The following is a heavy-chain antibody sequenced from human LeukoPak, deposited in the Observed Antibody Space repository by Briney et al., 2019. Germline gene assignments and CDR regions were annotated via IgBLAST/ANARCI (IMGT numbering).Heavy chain of an antibody. J-gene: IGHJ6*03. CDR3: ARKYYDFWSGYYTGVYYYYYMDV. V-gene: IGHV3-48*01. CDR1: GFTLSSYS. Sequence: GGSLRLSCAASGFTLSSYSMNWVRQAPGKGLEWVSYISSSSSTIYYADSVKGRFTISRDNAKNSLYLQMNSLRAEDTAVYYCARKYYDFWSGYYTGVYYYYYMDVWGKGTTVTVSS. D-gene: IGHD3-3*01. CDR2: ISSSSSTI.